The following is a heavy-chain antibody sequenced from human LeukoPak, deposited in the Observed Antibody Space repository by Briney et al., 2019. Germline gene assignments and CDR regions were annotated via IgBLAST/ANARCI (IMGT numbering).Heavy chain of an antibody. CDR1: GFTFSSYS. CDR3: AIQLD. D-gene: IGHD1-1*01. J-gene: IGHJ4*02. CDR2: VSSSSSYI. Sequence: PGGSLRLSCAASGFTFSSYSMNWVRQAPGKGLEWVSSVSSSSSYIYYAGSVKGRFTIPRDNAKNSLYLQMNSLRAEDTAVYYCAIQLDWGQGTLVTVSS. V-gene: IGHV3-21*01.